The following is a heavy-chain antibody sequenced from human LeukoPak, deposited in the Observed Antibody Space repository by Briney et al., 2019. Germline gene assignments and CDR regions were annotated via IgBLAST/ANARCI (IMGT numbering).Heavy chain of an antibody. J-gene: IGHJ5*02. CDR1: GYTFTGYY. Sequence: ASVKVSCKASGYTFTGYYMHWVRQAPGQGLEWMGRINPNSGGTNYAQKFQGRVTKTRDTSISTAYMELSRLRSDDTAVYYCARDRNDFWSGYYTGGGDNWFDPWGQGTLVTVSS. V-gene: IGHV1-2*06. CDR2: INPNSGGT. CDR3: ARDRNDFWSGYYTGGGDNWFDP. D-gene: IGHD3-3*01.